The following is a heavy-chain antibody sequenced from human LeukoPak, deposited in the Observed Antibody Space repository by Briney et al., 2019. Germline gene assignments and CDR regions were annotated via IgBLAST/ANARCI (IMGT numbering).Heavy chain of an antibody. D-gene: IGHD3-22*01. CDR3: ARNGDSSGYYQGTYYYYYYYMDV. CDR1: GGSISSYY. Sequence: SSETLSLTCTVSGGSISSYYWSWIRQPAGKGLEWIGRIYTSGSTNYNPSLKSRVTMSVDTSKNQFSLKLSSVTAADTAVYYCARNGDSSGYYQGTYYYYYYYMDVWGKGTTVTVSS. J-gene: IGHJ6*03. CDR2: IYTSGST. V-gene: IGHV4-4*07.